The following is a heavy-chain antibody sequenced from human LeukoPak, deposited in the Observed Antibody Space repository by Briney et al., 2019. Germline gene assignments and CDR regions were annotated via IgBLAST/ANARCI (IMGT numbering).Heavy chain of an antibody. Sequence: PGGSLRLSCAASGFNFSAYEMNWVRQAPGKGLEWLSYISGRRRIFYSDSVKGRFTISRDNAKKSLYLEMNSLRSEDTAVYYCARDSGNYFGAPNDAFDIWGQGTVVTVSS. J-gene: IGHJ3*02. CDR1: GFNFSAYE. V-gene: IGHV3-48*03. D-gene: IGHD1-26*01. CDR2: ISGRRRI. CDR3: ARDSGNYFGAPNDAFDI.